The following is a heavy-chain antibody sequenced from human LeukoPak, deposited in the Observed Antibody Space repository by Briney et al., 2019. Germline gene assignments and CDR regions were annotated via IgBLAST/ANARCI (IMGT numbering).Heavy chain of an antibody. D-gene: IGHD4-17*01. V-gene: IGHV1-69*13. J-gene: IGHJ2*01. Sequence: SVKVSCKASGGTFSSYAISWVRQAPGQGLEWMGGIIPIFGTANYAQKFQGRVTITADESTSTAYMELSSLRSEDTAVYYCARGPRDYGDYVYFDLWGRGTLVTVSS. CDR1: GGTFSSYA. CDR3: ARGPRDYGDYVYFDL. CDR2: IIPIFGTA.